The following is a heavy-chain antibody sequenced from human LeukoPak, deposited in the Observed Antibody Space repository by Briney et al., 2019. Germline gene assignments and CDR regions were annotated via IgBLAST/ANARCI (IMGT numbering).Heavy chain of an antibody. D-gene: IGHD5-24*01. J-gene: IGHJ3*02. Sequence: PSETLSLTCTVSGGSISSYYWSWIRQPPGKGLEWIGYIYYSGSTNYNPSLKSRVTISVDTSKNQFSLKLSAVTAADTAVYYCARGPQRRDGYNYAIDIWGQGTMVTASS. CDR2: IYYSGST. CDR1: GGSISSYY. V-gene: IGHV4-59*01. CDR3: ARGPQRRDGYNYAIDI.